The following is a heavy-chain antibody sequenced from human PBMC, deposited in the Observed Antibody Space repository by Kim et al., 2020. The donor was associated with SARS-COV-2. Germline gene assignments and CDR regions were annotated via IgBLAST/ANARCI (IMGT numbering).Heavy chain of an antibody. CDR2: ISRDGSSRV. D-gene: IGHD1-26*01. J-gene: IGHJ4*02. Sequence: GGSLRLSCAASGFTFSSYEMNWVRQAPGWGLEWVSYISRDGSSRVEYADSVKGRFTISRDNAKSSLYLQMNSLRAEDTALYYCARDPHTGNRFDSWGQGTLVTVFS. CDR3: ARDPHTGNRFDS. CDR1: GFTFSSYE. V-gene: IGHV3-48*03.